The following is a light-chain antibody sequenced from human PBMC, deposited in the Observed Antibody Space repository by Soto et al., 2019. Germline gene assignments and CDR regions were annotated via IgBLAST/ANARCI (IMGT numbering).Light chain of an antibody. Sequence: QSVLTQPASVSGSPGQSITISCSGTSSDVGAYDHVSWYQQYPGKAPKFIIFEISNRPSGISSRFSGSRSGNTASLTITRLQAEDEADYYCCSYAGSYVYVCGTGNKVTV. V-gene: IGLV2-14*01. CDR1: SSDVGAYDH. CDR3: CSYAGSYVYV. CDR2: EIS. J-gene: IGLJ1*01.